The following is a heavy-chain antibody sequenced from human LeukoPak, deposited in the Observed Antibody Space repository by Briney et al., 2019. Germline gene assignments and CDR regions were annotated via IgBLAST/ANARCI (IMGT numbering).Heavy chain of an antibody. J-gene: IGHJ4*02. Sequence: GGPLRLSCAASGFTFSSYDMHWVRQATGKGLEWVSAIGTAGDPYYPGSVKGRFTISRENAKNSLYLQMNSLRAGDTAVYYCARRAVAGQFDYWGQRTLVTVSS. V-gene: IGHV3-13*05. CDR2: IGTAGDP. CDR1: GFTFSSYD. D-gene: IGHD6-19*01. CDR3: ARRAVAGQFDY.